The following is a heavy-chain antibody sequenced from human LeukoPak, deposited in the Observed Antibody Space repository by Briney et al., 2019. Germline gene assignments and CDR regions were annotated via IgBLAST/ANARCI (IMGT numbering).Heavy chain of an antibody. CDR2: ISGSGGST. J-gene: IGHJ4*02. CDR3: AKGGVPAADY. D-gene: IGHD2-2*01. CDR1: GFTFISYA. Sequence: PGGSLRLSCAASGFTFISYAMSWVRQAPGKGVKWVSAISGSGGSTYYADSVKGRFTISRDNSKNTLYLQMNSLRAEDTAVYYCAKGGVPAADYWGQGTLVTVSS. V-gene: IGHV3-23*01.